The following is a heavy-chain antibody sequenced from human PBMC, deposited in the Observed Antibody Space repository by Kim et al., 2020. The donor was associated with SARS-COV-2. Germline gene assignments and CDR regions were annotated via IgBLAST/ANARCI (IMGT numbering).Heavy chain of an antibody. D-gene: IGHD5-18*01. CDR2: VHFSGSS. CDR3: ARSIWLTRPVDY. J-gene: IGHJ4*02. Sequence: SETLSLTCTVSGASISTYYWSWIRQPPEKGLEYIGYVHFSGSSYYNPSLNNRVTMSIDTSKNQFSLKVTSVTAADTAVYYCARSIWLTRPVDYWGQGTLVTVSS. CDR1: GASISTYY. V-gene: IGHV4-59*04.